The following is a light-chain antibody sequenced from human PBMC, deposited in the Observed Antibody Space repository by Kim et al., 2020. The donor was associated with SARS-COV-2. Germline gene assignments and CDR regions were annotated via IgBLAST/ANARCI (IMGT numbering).Light chain of an antibody. J-gene: IGLJ2*01. CDR3: QAWDSGTAV. Sequence: SYELTQPPSVSVSPGQTASITCSGDKLGDKYACWYQQKPGQSPVLVIYQNNNRPSGIPERFSGSNSGNIATLTISGTQAMDETDYYCQAWDSGTAVFGGGTQLTVL. CDR2: QNN. V-gene: IGLV3-1*01. CDR1: KLGDKY.